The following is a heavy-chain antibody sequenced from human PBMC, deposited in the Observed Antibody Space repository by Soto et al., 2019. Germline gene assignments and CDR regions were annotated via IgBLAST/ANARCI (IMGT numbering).Heavy chain of an antibody. V-gene: IGHV3-21*04. D-gene: IGHD3-10*01. CDR1: GFTFSSYS. CDR3: AKDPRVYYYGSGSQTSDY. Sequence: GGSLRLSCAASGFTFSSYSMNWVRQAPGKGLEWVSSISSSSGNTYYADSVKGRFTISRDNSKNTLYLQMNSLRAEDTAVYYCAKDPRVYYYGSGSQTSDYWGQGTLVTVSS. J-gene: IGHJ4*02. CDR2: ISSSSGNT.